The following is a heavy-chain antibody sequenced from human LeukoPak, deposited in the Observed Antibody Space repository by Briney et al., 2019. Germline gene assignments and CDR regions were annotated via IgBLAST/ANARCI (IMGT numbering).Heavy chain of an antibody. J-gene: IGHJ6*03. Sequence: GASVKVSCKASGYTFTSYYMHWVRQAPGQGLEWMGIINPSGGSTSYAQEFQGRVTMTRDTSTSTVYMELSSLRSEDTAVYYCASSVRRVGAHRPYYMDVWGKGTTVTVSS. CDR1: GYTFTSYY. CDR3: ASSVRRVGAHRPYYMDV. D-gene: IGHD1-26*01. CDR2: INPSGGST. V-gene: IGHV1-46*01.